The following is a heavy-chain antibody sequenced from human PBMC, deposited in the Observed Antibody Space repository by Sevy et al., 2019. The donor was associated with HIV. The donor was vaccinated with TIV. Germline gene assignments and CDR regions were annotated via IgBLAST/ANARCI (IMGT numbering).Heavy chain of an antibody. CDR1: GFTFSSYA. CDR3: ASDRIKGYCSGGSCYPHNWFDP. D-gene: IGHD2-15*01. J-gene: IGHJ5*02. V-gene: IGHV3-30*04. Sequence: GGSLRLSCAASGFTFSSYAMHWVRQAPGKGLEWVAVISYDGSNKYYADSVKGRFTISRDNSKNTLYLQMNSLRAEDTAVYYCASDRIKGYCSGGSCYPHNWFDPWGQGTLVTVSS. CDR2: ISYDGSNK.